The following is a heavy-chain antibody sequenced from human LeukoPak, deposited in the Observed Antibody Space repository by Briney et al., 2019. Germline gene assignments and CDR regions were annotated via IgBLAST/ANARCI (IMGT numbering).Heavy chain of an antibody. V-gene: IGHV4-59*01. Sequence: SETLSLTCTVSGGSISSYYWSWIRRPPGKGLEWIGYIYYSGSTNYNPSLKSRVTISVDTSKNQFSLKLSSVTAADTAVYYCARGLGYYDSSGYYIWGQGTLVTVSS. J-gene: IGHJ4*02. D-gene: IGHD3-22*01. CDR3: ARGLGYYDSSGYYI. CDR1: GGSISSYY. CDR2: IYYSGST.